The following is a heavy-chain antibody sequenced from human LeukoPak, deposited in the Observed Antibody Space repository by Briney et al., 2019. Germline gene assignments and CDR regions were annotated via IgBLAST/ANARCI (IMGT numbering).Heavy chain of an antibody. CDR3: AKDPGEMGPKLPRFDY. CDR2: ISSSSSYI. CDR1: GFTFSSYS. D-gene: IGHD4-23*01. J-gene: IGHJ4*02. Sequence: GGSLRLSCAASGFTFSSYSMNWVRQAPGKGLEWVSSISSSSSYIYYADSVKGRFTISRDNAKNSLYLQMNSLRAEDTAVYYCAKDPGEMGPKLPRFDYWGKGTLVTVSS. V-gene: IGHV3-21*01.